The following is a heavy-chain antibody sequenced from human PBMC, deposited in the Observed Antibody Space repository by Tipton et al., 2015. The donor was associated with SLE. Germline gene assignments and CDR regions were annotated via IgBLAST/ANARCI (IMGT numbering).Heavy chain of an antibody. Sequence: TLSLTCTVSGGSISSGSYYWSWIRQPAGKGLEWIGHIYTSGSTNYNPSLKSRVTISVDTSKNQFSLKRSSVTAADTAVYYCARAIVGATNWFDPWGQGTLVTVSS. CDR3: ARAIVGATNWFDP. CDR2: IYTSGST. D-gene: IGHD1-26*01. V-gene: IGHV4-61*09. J-gene: IGHJ5*02. CDR1: GGSISSGSYY.